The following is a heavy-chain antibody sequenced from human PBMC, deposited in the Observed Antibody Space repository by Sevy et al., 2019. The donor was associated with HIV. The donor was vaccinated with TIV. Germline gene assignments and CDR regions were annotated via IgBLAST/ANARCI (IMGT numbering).Heavy chain of an antibody. Sequence: GGSLRLSCAASGFTFSKYSMSWVRQPPGKGLEWVSTLSFGCGEINYADSVKGRFTISKDNSKSSVYLQMNNLRPEETAVYYCAREGCTKPHDYWGQGTLVTASS. CDR1: GFTFSKYS. CDR2: LSFGCGEI. J-gene: IGHJ4*02. V-gene: IGHV3-23*01. D-gene: IGHD2-8*01. CDR3: AREGCTKPHDY.